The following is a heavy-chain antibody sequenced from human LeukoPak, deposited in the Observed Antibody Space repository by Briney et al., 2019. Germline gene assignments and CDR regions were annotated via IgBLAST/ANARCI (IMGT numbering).Heavy chain of an antibody. D-gene: IGHD2-15*01. J-gene: IGHJ4*02. CDR2: VSPSSSYI. Sequence: PGRSLRLSCAASGFTFSSYSINWVRQAPGKGLEWVSSVSPSSSYIYYADSVKGRFTVSRDNAKNSLYLQMNSLRAEDTAVYYCARGCGGNCYLNDYWGQGTLVTVSS. CDR3: ARGCGGNCYLNDY. CDR1: GFTFSSYS. V-gene: IGHV3-21*01.